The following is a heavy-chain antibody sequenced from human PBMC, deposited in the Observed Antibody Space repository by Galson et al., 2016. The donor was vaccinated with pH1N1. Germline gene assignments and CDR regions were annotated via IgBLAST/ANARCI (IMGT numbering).Heavy chain of an antibody. J-gene: IGHJ5*02. CDR3: ARALGGGSCA. V-gene: IGHV3-7*01. Sequence: SLRLSCAASGFTFSSYWMHWVRQAPGKGLEWVANIKQDGSEKYYVDSVKGRFSISRDNAKNSLYLQMNCLRAEDTAVYYCARALGGGSCAWGQGTLVTVSS. CDR2: IKQDGSEK. D-gene: IGHD2-15*01. CDR1: GFTFSSYW.